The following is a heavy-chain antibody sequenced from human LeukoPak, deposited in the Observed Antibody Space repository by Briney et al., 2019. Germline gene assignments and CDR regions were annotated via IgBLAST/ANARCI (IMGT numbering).Heavy chain of an antibody. V-gene: IGHV1-69*13. CDR3: ARYPPYYGILTGYSNWFDP. D-gene: IGHD3-9*01. CDR2: IIPIFGTA. J-gene: IGHJ5*02. Sequence: ASVKVSCKASGGTFSSYAISWVRQAPGQGLEWMGGIIPIFGTANYAQKFQGRVTITADESTSTAYMELSSLRSEDTAVYYCARYPPYYGILTGYSNWFDPWGQGTLVTVSS. CDR1: GGTFSSYA.